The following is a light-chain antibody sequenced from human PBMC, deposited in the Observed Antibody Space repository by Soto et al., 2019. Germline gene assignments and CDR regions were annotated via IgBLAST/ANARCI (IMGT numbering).Light chain of an antibody. V-gene: IGKV1-5*01. CDR3: QKYNNYPRK. Sequence: DIQITHSPSTLSASVGDRVTITFLASERIRTWLAWYQHKPGKAPKFLIYDASTLESGVPSRFSGSGSGTAFTLTISSLQPDDFATYYCQKYNNYPRKFGQGTKVDIK. CDR1: ERIRTW. J-gene: IGKJ1*01. CDR2: DAS.